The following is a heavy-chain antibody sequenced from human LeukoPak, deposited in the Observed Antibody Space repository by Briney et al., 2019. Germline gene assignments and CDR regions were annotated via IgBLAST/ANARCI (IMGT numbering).Heavy chain of an antibody. CDR2: ITSSSSYI. CDR1: GFTFNTYS. D-gene: IGHD5-24*01. J-gene: IGHJ4*02. CDR3: ARDVDGYNWFDY. Sequence: GGSLRLSCAASGFTFNTYSMNWVRQAPGKGLEWVSSITSSSSYIYYADSVKGRFTISRDNAKNSLYLQMNSLRAEDTAVYYCARDVDGYNWFDYWGQGTLVTVSS. V-gene: IGHV3-21*01.